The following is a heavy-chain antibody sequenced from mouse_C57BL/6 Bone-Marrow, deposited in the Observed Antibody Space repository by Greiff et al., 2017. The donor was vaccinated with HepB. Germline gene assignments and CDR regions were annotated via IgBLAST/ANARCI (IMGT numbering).Heavy chain of an antibody. CDR1: GFNIKDYY. J-gene: IGHJ3*01. CDR3: AGERYYYGSSPWFAY. CDR2: IDPEDGET. Sequence: EVKLMESGAELVKPGASVKLSCTASGFNIKDYYMHWVKQRTEQGMEWIGRIDPEDGETKYAPKFQGKATITADTSSNTAYLQLSSLTSEDTAVYYCAGERYYYGSSPWFAYWGQGTLVTVSA. V-gene: IGHV14-2*01. D-gene: IGHD1-1*01.